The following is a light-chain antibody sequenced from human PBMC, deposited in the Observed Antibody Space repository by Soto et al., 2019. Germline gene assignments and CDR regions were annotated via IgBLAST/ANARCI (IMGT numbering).Light chain of an antibody. CDR2: GAS. V-gene: IGKV3-15*01. Sequence: DIEMTQSPATLSVSGGERATLTCKASQGVSSYLAWYQQKPGQAPRLLIYGASNCATGIPARFSGSGSGTESNLTVSSLQPEDCAVYSCHQYNHWPPWTFGQGTKVDIK. CDR3: HQYNHWPPWT. J-gene: IGKJ1*01. CDR1: QGVSSY.